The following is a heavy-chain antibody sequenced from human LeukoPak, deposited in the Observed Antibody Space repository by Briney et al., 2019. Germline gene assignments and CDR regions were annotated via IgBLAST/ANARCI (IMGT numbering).Heavy chain of an antibody. J-gene: IGHJ4*02. CDR3: ARAQLWCGDCFDY. D-gene: IGHD3-10*01. CDR1: GYTFTGYY. CDR2: INPNSGGT. Sequence: GASVKVSCKASGYTFTGYYMHWVRQAPGQGLGWMGWINPNSGGTNYAQKFQGRVTMTRDTSNSTAYMELSRLRSDDTAVYYCARAQLWCGDCFDYWGQGTLVTVSS. V-gene: IGHV1-2*02.